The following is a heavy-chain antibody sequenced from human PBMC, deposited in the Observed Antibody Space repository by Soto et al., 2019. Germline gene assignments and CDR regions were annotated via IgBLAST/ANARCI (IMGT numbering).Heavy chain of an antibody. D-gene: IGHD2-15*01. CDR3: ATDGGSYGGRDYYYYGMDV. CDR1: GYTLTALS. Sequence: XSVKVSFNVSGYTLTALSMHLVRHSPGKGLEWMGGFDPEDGETIYAQKFQGRVTMTEDTSTDTAYMELSSLRSEDTAVYYCATDGGSYGGRDYYYYGMDVWGQGTTVTVSS. CDR2: FDPEDGET. J-gene: IGHJ6*02. V-gene: IGHV1-24*01.